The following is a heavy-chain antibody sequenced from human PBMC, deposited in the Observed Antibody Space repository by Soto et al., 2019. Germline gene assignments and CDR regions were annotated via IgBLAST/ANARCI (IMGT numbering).Heavy chain of an antibody. CDR1: GYTFTSYA. J-gene: IGHJ5*02. D-gene: IGHD3-3*01. V-gene: IGHV1-3*01. CDR3: AIEDYDFWSGSLGWFDP. CDR2: INAGNGNT. Sequence: ASVKVSCKASGYTFTSYAMHWVRQAPGQRLEWMGWINAGNGNTKYSQKFQGRVTITRDTSASTAYMELSSLRSEDTAVYYCAIEDYDFWSGSLGWFDPWGQGTLVTVSS.